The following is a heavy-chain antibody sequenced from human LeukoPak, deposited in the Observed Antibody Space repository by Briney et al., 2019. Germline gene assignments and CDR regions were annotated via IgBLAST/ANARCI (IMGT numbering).Heavy chain of an antibody. CDR1: GFTFSSYA. D-gene: IGHD3-16*01. J-gene: IGHJ4*02. CDR2: ISGSGGST. CDR3: AKQGASQPFPYYFDY. Sequence: GGSLRLSCAASGFTFSSYAMSWVRQAPGKGLEWVSAISGSGGSTYYADSVKGRFTISRDNSENTLYLQMNSLRAEDTAVYYCAKQGASQPFPYYFDYWGQGTLVTVSS. V-gene: IGHV3-23*01.